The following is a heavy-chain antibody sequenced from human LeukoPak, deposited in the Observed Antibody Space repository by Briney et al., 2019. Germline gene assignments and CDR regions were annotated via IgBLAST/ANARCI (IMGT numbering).Heavy chain of an antibody. Sequence: ASVNVSCKASGYTFTSYGISWVRQAPGQGLEWMGWISAYNGNTNYAQNLQGRVTMTTDISTSTAYMELRSLRSDDTAVYYCASYSSSSDGFDYWGQGTLVTVSS. CDR3: ASYSSSSDGFDY. D-gene: IGHD6-6*01. V-gene: IGHV1-18*01. J-gene: IGHJ4*02. CDR2: ISAYNGNT. CDR1: GYTFTSYG.